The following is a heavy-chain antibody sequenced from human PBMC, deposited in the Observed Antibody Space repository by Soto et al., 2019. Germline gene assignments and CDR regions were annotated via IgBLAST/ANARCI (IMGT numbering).Heavy chain of an antibody. CDR2: IYHRGSP. V-gene: IGHV4-4*02. J-gene: IGHJ6*02. Sequence: QVQLQESGPGLVKPSGTLSLTCAVSGGSISSSNWWSWVRQPPGKGLEWIGEIYHRGSPNYNPSLQSRVTITVDKSKHQFSRKLGSVTAADTAVYYCARGQGYHHLYYYYGMDVWGQGTTVTVSS. CDR3: ARGQGYHHLYYYYGMDV. D-gene: IGHD3-16*02. CDR1: GGSISSSNW.